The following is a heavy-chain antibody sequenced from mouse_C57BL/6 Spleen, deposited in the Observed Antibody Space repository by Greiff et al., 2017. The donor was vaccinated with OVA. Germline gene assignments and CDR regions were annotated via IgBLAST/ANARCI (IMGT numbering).Heavy chain of an antibody. CDR1: GYSFTSYY. D-gene: IGHD2-13*01. V-gene: IGHV1-66*01. Sequence: VMLVESGPELVKPGASVKISCKASGYSFTSYYIHWVKQRPGQGLEWIGWIYPGSGNTKYNEKFKGKATLTADTSSSTAYMQLSSLTSEDSAVYYCARGGDLDYWGQGTTLTVSS. CDR3: ARGGDLDY. J-gene: IGHJ2*01. CDR2: IYPGSGNT.